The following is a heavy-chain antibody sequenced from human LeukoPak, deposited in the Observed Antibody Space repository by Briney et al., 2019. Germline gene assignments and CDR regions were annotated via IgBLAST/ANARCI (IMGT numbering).Heavy chain of an antibody. D-gene: IGHD1-26*01. Sequence: GASVKVSCKASGGTFSSYAISWVRQAPGQGLEWMGGIIPIFGTANYAQKFQGRVTITADESTSTAYMELSSLRCEDTAVYYCARECPSGGFDYWGQGTLVTVSS. CDR1: GGTFSSYA. CDR2: IIPIFGTA. V-gene: IGHV1-69*13. J-gene: IGHJ4*02. CDR3: ARECPSGGFDY.